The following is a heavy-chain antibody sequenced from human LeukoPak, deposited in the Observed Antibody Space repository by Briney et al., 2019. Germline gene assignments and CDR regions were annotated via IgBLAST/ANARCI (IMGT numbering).Heavy chain of an antibody. V-gene: IGHV3-53*04. J-gene: IGHJ6*02. CDR3: ARFLGRITISGVVPYGMDV. Sequence: PGGSLRLSCAASGFTVSSNYMTWVRQAPGKGLEWVSLIYSAGGTYYTDSVKGRFTISRHSSKNTLYLQMNSLRGEDTAVYYRARFLGRITISGVVPYGMDVWGQGTTVTVSS. D-gene: IGHD3-3*01. CDR2: IYSAGGT. CDR1: GFTVSSNY.